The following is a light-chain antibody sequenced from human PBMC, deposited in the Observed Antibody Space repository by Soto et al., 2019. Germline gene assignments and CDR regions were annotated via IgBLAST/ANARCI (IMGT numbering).Light chain of an antibody. J-gene: IGKJ1*01. CDR3: QQYGSSPGT. Sequence: EIVLTQSPGTLSLSPGERATLSCRASQSVSSNYLGWFQQKPGQAPRFLIFGASYRDTGIPDRFSGSGSGTDVTLTISRLEPEDFAMYYCQQYGSSPGTCGQGTKVEVK. V-gene: IGKV3-20*01. CDR1: QSVSSNY. CDR2: GAS.